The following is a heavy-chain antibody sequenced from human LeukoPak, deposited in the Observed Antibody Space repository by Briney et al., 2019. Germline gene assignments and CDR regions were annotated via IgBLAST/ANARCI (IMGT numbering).Heavy chain of an antibody. D-gene: IGHD2-15*01. CDR3: AREYKTEYCSGGSCYSYYYGMDV. V-gene: IGHV3-30*03. Sequence: GGSLRLSCATSGFSFYNAWMNWVRQAPGKGLEWVAVISYDGSNKYYADSVKGRFTISRDNSKNTLYLQMNSLRAEDTAVYYCAREYKTEYCSGGSCYSYYYGMDVWGQGTTVTVSS. CDR1: GFSFYNAW. J-gene: IGHJ6*02. CDR2: ISYDGSNK.